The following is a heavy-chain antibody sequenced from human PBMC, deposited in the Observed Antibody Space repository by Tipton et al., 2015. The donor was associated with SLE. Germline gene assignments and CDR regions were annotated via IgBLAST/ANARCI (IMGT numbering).Heavy chain of an antibody. Sequence: SLRLSCAASGFTFSDYYMSWIRQAPGKGLEWVSAISGNGGSTYYADSVKGRFTISRDNSKNTLYLQMNSLRAEDTAVYYCAREGDYYGSGSRDYWGQGTLVTVSS. CDR1: GFTFSDYY. V-gene: IGHV3-23*01. CDR2: ISGNGGST. CDR3: AREGDYYGSGSRDY. D-gene: IGHD3-10*01. J-gene: IGHJ4*02.